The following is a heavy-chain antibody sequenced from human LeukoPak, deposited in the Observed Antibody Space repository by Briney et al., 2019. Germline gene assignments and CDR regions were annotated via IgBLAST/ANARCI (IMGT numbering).Heavy chain of an antibody. Sequence: GGSLRLSCAASGFTFSNYAMHWVRQAPGKGLEYVSAMSSNGGTTDYANSVKGRFTISRDNSKNTLYLQMGSLRAEDMAVYYCARVGDVGPFDYWGQGTLVTVSS. J-gene: IGHJ4*02. CDR1: GFTFSNYA. CDR3: ARVGDVGPFDY. D-gene: IGHD1-26*01. V-gene: IGHV3-64*01. CDR2: MSSNGGTT.